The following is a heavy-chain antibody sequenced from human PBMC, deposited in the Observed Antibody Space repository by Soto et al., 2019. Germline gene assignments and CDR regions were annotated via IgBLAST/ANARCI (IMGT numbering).Heavy chain of an antibody. D-gene: IGHD1-26*01. CDR3: ARVGHVTNYGMAV. V-gene: IGHV1-69*13. Sequence: VASVKVSCKASGGTFSSYPINWVRQAPGQGLEWMGGIIPFFGTSNIAQKFQGRVTIIADESTSTVYMELRSLRSEDTAVYYCARVGHVTNYGMAVWGQGTTVTVSS. J-gene: IGHJ6*02. CDR2: IIPFFGTS. CDR1: GGTFSSYP.